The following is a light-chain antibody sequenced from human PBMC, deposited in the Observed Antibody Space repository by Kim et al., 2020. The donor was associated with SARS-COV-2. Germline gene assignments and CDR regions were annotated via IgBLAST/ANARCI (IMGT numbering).Light chain of an antibody. V-gene: IGKV3-15*01. Sequence: SPGERATLSCAASQSVDSNLAWYQQKPGQAPTLLIYGASSRATGVPARFSGSGSGTEFTLTISSLQSEDFALYYCQQYNKRPPITFGQGTRLEIK. CDR1: QSVDSN. J-gene: IGKJ5*01. CDR2: GAS. CDR3: QQYNKRPPIT.